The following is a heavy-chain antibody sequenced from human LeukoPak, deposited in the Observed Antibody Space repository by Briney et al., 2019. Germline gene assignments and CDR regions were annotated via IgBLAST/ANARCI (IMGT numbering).Heavy chain of an antibody. V-gene: IGHV1-8*01. CDR2: MNPNSGNT. CDR1: GYTFTSCD. J-gene: IGHJ4*02. D-gene: IGHD6-19*01. Sequence: ASVTVSFTASGYTFTSCDINWVRQAPGQGLEWMGWMNPNSGNTGYGQSFQGRITMTRDISIGTAYMELSNLTSADTAIYYCTRGSSGRRDNWGQGTLVTVSA. CDR3: TRGSSGRRDN.